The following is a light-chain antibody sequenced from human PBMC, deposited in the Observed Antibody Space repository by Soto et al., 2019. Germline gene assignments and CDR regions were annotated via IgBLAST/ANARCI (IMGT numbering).Light chain of an antibody. V-gene: IGKV3-15*01. Sequence: EIVMTQSPATLSVSPGERATLSCRASQSVSSNLAWYQQKPGQAPRLLIRGASSRDTGIPARFSGSGSGTEFTLTISSLQSEDFAVYYCQQYNNWPPRWTFGQGTKVEIK. J-gene: IGKJ1*01. CDR3: QQYNNWPPRWT. CDR1: QSVSSN. CDR2: GAS.